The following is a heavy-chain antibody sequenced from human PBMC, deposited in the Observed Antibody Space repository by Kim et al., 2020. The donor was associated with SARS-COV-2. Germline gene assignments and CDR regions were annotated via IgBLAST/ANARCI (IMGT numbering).Heavy chain of an antibody. D-gene: IGHD2-21*01. J-gene: IGHJ4*02. CDR3: ASVTRGGDCYYYYFDY. V-gene: IGHV3-48*02. Sequence: SVKGRFTSSRDKAKNTLYLQMNSLRDEDTAVYYCASVTRGGDCYYYYFDYWGQGTLVTVSS.